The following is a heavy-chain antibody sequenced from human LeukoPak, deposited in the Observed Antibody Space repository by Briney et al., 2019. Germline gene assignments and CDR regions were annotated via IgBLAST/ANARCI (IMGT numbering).Heavy chain of an antibody. V-gene: IGHV3-23*01. CDR3: AKAGEKQLTTLPIYHMDV. D-gene: IGHD4-11*01. CDR1: GFTFCSYA. CDR2: ISGSDSST. J-gene: IGHJ6*03. Sequence: HTGGSLILSCAAYGFTFCSYAMSWVRQAPGKGLEWVSGISGSDSSTNYADSVKGRFTSSRDNAKNSLYLEMNSLRVEDTAVYYCAKAGEKQLTTLPIYHMDVWHKETAVSVSS.